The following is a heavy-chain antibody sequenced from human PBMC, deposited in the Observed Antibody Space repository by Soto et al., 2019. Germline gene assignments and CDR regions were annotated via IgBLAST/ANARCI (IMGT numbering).Heavy chain of an antibody. V-gene: IGHV4-59*01. CDR1: GGSISSYY. CDR2: IHYSEST. D-gene: IGHD3-22*01. CDR3: ARNEDSISDSSGYFYY. J-gene: IGHJ4*02. Sequence: SETLSLTCTVSGGSISSYYWSWIRQPPGKGLEWLGYIHYSESTNYNPSLKSRVTISLETSKNQFSLNLSSVTAADTAVYYCARNEDSISDSSGYFYYWGQGTLVTV.